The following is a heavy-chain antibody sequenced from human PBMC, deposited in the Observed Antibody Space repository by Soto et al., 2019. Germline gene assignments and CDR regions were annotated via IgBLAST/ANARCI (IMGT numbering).Heavy chain of an antibody. CDR3: ARGKSTGTVVHYYYGMDV. J-gene: IGHJ6*02. CDR2: INHSGST. V-gene: IGHV4-34*01. CDR1: GGSFSGYY. D-gene: IGHD1-7*01. Sequence: QVQLQQWGAGLLKPSETLSLTCAVYGGSFSGYYWSWIRQPPGKGLEWIGEINHSGSTNYNPSLKSRVTISVDTSKNQFSLKLSSVTAADTAVYYCARGKSTGTVVHYYYGMDVWGQGTTVTVSS.